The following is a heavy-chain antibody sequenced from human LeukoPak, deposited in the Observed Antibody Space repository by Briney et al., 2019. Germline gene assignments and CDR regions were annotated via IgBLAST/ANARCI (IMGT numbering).Heavy chain of an antibody. V-gene: IGHV4-38-2*02. D-gene: IGHD3-10*01. J-gene: IGHJ6*03. CDR1: GYSISSGYY. CDR3: ARGNRYYYGSGDLGYYYYYYMDV. Sequence: PSETLSLTCTVSGYSISSGYYWGWIRQPPGKGLEWIGSIYHSGSTYYNPSLKSRVTISVDTSKNQFSLKLSSVTAADTAVYYCARGNRYYYGSGDLGYYYYYYMDVWGKGTTVTISS. CDR2: IYHSGST.